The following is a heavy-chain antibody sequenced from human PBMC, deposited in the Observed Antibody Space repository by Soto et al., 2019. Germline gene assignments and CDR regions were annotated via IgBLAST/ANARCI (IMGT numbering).Heavy chain of an antibody. CDR1: GGSISSGGYY. V-gene: IGHV4-61*08. CDR3: ARHRYSYGAYYFDY. D-gene: IGHD5-18*01. J-gene: IGHJ4*02. Sequence: SETLSLTCTVSGGSISSGGYYWSWIRQHPGKGLEWIGHISYSGSTYYNTSLTSRVTISVDTSKNQFSLKLSSVTAADTAVYYCARHRYSYGAYYFDYWGQGTLVTVSS. CDR2: ISYSGST.